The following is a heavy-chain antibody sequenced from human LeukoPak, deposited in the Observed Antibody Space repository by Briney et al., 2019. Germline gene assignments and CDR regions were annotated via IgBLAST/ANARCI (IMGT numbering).Heavy chain of an antibody. CDR2: INPSGGST. J-gene: IGHJ4*02. Sequence: ASVKVPCKASGYTFTSYYMHWVRQAPGQGLEWMGIINPSGGSTSYAQKFQGRVTMTRDTSTSTVYMELSSLRSEDTAVYYCASSRMTTESGFDYWGQGTLVTVSS. CDR1: GYTFTSYY. D-gene: IGHD4-17*01. V-gene: IGHV1-46*01. CDR3: ASSRMTTESGFDY.